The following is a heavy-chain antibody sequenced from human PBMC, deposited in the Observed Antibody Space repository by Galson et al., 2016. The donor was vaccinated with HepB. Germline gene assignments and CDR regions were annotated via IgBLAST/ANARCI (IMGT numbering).Heavy chain of an antibody. CDR3: AKRHEYCPPVGCSVDS. CDR1: GFTFSNRG. J-gene: IGHJ4*02. D-gene: IGHD2/OR15-2a*01. CDR2: DSMDGRRK. V-gene: IGHV3-30*18. Sequence: SLRLSCAASGFTFSNRGMHWVRQAPGKGLEWVAADSMDGRRKFYADSVKGRFTISRDNSNNMLFLQMSSLRVDDTAVSYCAKRHEYCPPVGCSVDSWGQGTLVSVSS.